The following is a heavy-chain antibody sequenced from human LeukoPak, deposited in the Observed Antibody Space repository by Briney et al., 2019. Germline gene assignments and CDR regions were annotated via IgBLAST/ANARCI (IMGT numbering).Heavy chain of an antibody. CDR2: INHSGST. CDR3: ARGSSSSSPTNWFDP. Sequence: PSETLSLTCAVYGGSFSGYYWSWIRQPPGEGLEWIGEINHSGSTNYNPSLKSRVTISVDTSKNQFSLKLSSVTAADTAVYYCARGSSSSSPTNWFDPWGQGTLVTVSS. V-gene: IGHV4-34*01. CDR1: GGSFSGYY. D-gene: IGHD6-13*01. J-gene: IGHJ5*02.